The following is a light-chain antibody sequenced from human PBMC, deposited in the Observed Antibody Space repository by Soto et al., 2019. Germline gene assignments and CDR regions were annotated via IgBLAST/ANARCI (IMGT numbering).Light chain of an antibody. Sequence: QSALTQPRSVSGSPGQSVTISCTGTSSDVGGYNYVSWYQQHPGKAPKLMIYDVSKRPSGVSDRFSGSKSGNTASLTISGLQAEDEADYYCCSYAGSYGVFGGGTKLTVL. CDR2: DVS. J-gene: IGLJ2*01. CDR3: CSYAGSYGV. V-gene: IGLV2-11*01. CDR1: SSDVGGYNY.